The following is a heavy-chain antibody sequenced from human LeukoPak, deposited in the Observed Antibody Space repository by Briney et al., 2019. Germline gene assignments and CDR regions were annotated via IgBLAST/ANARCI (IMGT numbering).Heavy chain of an antibody. CDR2: IKQDGSEK. CDR1: KFTFSNYW. CDR3: ARDWDGELSQRYNWFDP. Sequence: GGSLRLSCAASKFTFSNYWMSWVRQAPGKGLEWVANIKQDGSEKYSVDSVKGRFTISRDNAKNSLYLQMNSLRAEDTAVYYCARDWDGELSQRYNWFDPWGQGTLVTVSS. J-gene: IGHJ5*02. D-gene: IGHD1-26*01. V-gene: IGHV3-7*01.